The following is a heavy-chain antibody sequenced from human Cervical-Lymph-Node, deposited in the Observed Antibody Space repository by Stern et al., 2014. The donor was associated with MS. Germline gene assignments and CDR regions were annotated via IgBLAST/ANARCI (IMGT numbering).Heavy chain of an antibody. J-gene: IGHJ4*02. CDR2: ISAHDVNT. D-gene: IGHD6-19*01. V-gene: IGHV1-18*01. CDR1: GYTFSSYG. Sequence: VQLVESGAEVKMPGASVKVSCKASGYTFSSYGLSWVRQAPGQGLEWIGWISAHDVNTNYAQNLQGRVTMTADTSTSTAYMELRSLRSDDTAMYYCARKGYSSAWYGYFDYWGQGTVVIVSS. CDR3: ARKGYSSAWYGYFDY.